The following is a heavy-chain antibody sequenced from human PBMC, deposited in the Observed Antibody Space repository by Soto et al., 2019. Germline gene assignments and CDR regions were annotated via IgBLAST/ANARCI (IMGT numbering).Heavy chain of an antibody. CDR2: ISGSADST. D-gene: IGHD2-2*01. Sequence: GGSLRLSCAASGFTFSTYATNWVRQAPGKRLEWVSTISGSADSTYYADSVKGRFTISRDNSKNTLHLQMNSLRAEDTAVYYCAKGSTGYCSSTSCLYYFDFWGQGTLVTVS. CDR3: AKGSTGYCSSTSCLYYFDF. CDR1: GFTFSTYA. V-gene: IGHV3-23*01. J-gene: IGHJ4*02.